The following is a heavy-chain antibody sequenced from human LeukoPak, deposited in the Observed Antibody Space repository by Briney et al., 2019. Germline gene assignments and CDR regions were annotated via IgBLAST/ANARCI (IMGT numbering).Heavy chain of an antibody. D-gene: IGHD6-19*01. CDR3: ASVSPNWLVRPYYYYMDV. Sequence: GGSLRLSCAASGFTFSSYWMSWVRQAPGKGLEWVANIKQDGSEKYYVDSVKGRFTISRDNAKNSLYLQMNSLRAEDTAVYYCASVSPNWLVRPYYYYMDVWGKGTTVTVSS. CDR1: GFTFSSYW. V-gene: IGHV3-7*01. J-gene: IGHJ6*03. CDR2: IKQDGSEK.